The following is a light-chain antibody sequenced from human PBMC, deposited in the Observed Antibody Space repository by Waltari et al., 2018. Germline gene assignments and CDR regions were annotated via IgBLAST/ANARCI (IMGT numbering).Light chain of an antibody. Sequence: TCRASQSVSKNLAWYQQKPGKAPKVLIYKASRRESGVPSRFSGSGSGTEFTLTISSLQPDDSATYYCQEYDSLPTTFGGGTKVEIK. CDR1: QSVSKN. CDR2: KAS. CDR3: QEYDSLPTT. V-gene: IGKV1-5*03. J-gene: IGKJ4*01.